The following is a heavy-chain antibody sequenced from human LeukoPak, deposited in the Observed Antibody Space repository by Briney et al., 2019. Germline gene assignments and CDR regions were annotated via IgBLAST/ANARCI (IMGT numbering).Heavy chain of an antibody. D-gene: IGHD7-27*01. J-gene: IGHJ3*02. V-gene: IGHV4-30-2*06. CDR1: GGSLNSDDFY. CDR2: IYRSGST. Sequence: PSETLSLTCTVSGGSLNSDDFYWSWIRQSPGKGLEWIGYIYRSGSTYYNPSLKSRVTISLDTSKNQFFLNLTSVTAADTAIYFCTRRNWGLGAFDIWGQGTLVAVSS. CDR3: TRRNWGLGAFDI.